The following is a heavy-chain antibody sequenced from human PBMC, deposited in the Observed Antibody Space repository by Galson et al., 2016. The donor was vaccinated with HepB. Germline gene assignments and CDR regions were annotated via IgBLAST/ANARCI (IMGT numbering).Heavy chain of an antibody. CDR3: VRDNYGMDV. J-gene: IGHJ6*02. CDR1: GFILKNYA. Sequence: SLRLSCAASGFILKNYAMYWVRQAPGKGLEHISTLHGGDGGSTNYADSVQGRFTISRDNSKNTLHLQMSSLRVEDTAVYYCVRDNYGMDVWGQGTPVTVSS. V-gene: IGHV3-64D*06. CDR2: LHGGDGGST.